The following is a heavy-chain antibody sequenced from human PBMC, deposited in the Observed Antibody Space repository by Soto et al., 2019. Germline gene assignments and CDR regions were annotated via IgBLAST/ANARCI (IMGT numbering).Heavy chain of an antibody. CDR1: GFTFSSYG. CDR2: ISYDGSNK. CDR3: AKGSAAVVIITYFDY. V-gene: IGHV3-30*18. Sequence: QVQLVESGGGVVQPGRSLRLSCAASGFTFSSYGMHWVRQAPGKGLEWVAVISYDGSNKYYADSVKGRFTISRDNSKNTLYLQMNSLRAEDTAVYYCAKGSAAVVIITYFDYWGQGTLVTVSS. D-gene: IGHD3-3*01. J-gene: IGHJ4*02.